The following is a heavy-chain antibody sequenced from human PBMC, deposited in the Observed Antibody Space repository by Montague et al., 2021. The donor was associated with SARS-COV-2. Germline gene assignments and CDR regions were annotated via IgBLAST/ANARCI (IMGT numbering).Heavy chain of an antibody. CDR2: IHSSGTT. CDR3: ARRLGGSGWLDY. CDR1: GGSISSGSYY. Sequence: SETLSLTCTVAGGSISSGSYYWGWFRQPPGKGLVWIGNIHSSGTTYYKSRVTISVDTFKNQFSLKMTSVTAADTAVYYCARRLGGSGWLDYWGQGTLVTVSS. J-gene: IGHJ4*02. V-gene: IGHV4-39*01. D-gene: IGHD6-25*01.